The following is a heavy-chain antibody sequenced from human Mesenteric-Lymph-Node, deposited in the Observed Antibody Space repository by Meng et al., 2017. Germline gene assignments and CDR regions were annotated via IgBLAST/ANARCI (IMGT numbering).Heavy chain of an antibody. J-gene: IGHJ4*02. CDR1: GGSFSSYA. D-gene: IGHD1-26*01. CDR3: ANSVRGVGATPS. Sequence: QAQLLQLGAGVKVPGSPVTVSCKVPGGSFSSYAISWVRQAPGQGLEWMGGIIPIFGTANYAQKFQGRVTITADKSTSTAYMELSSLRSEDTAVYYCANSVRGVGATPSWGQGTLVTVSS. CDR2: IIPIFGTA. V-gene: IGHV1-69*06.